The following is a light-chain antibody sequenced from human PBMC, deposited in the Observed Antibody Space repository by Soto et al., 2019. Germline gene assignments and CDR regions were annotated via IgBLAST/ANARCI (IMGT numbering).Light chain of an antibody. Sequence: QSVLTQPPSASGSPGQSVTISCTGTSSDLSGYNYVSWYQQHPGKAPKLMIYEVSKRPSGVPDRFSGSKSGNTASLTVSGPQAGGGADYYRSPIAGSKNWVFGGGTKPTV. CDR1: SSDLSGYNY. V-gene: IGLV2-8*01. CDR3: SPIAGSKNWV. J-gene: IGLJ3*02. CDR2: EVS.